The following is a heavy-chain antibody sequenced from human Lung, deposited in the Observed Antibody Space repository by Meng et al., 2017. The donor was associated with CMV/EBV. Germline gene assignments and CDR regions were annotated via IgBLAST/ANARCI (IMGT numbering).Heavy chain of an antibody. Sequence: QGQWRESGPALVKPSATLSLTCAVSGDSITNHNWWAWVRQPPGKGLEWIGEIPHRGSSAYNPSLKSRVSMSIDKSKNQFSLKLTSVTAADTAVYHCLRRSGGSVWGQGTLVTVSS. D-gene: IGHD3-10*01. CDR1: GDSITNHNW. CDR2: IPHRGSS. V-gene: IGHV4-4*02. J-gene: IGHJ1*01. CDR3: LRRSGGSV.